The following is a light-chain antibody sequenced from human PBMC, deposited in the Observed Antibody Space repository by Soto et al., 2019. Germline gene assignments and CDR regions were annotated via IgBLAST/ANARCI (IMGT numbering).Light chain of an antibody. V-gene: IGLV2-11*01. J-gene: IGLJ1*01. Sequence: QSALTQPRSVSGSPGQSVTMSCTGTSSDVGGYNFVSWYQQHPGKAPKLMIYDVSERPSGVPDRFFGSKSGNTASLTISGLQAEDEADYYCCSYAGSYTGVFGTGTKVTVL. CDR2: DVS. CDR1: SSDVGGYNF. CDR3: CSYAGSYTGV.